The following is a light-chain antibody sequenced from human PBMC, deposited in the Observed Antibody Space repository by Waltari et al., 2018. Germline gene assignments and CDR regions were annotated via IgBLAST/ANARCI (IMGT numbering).Light chain of an antibody. CDR1: KRISSR. V-gene: IGKV1-5*03. Sequence: CRAMKRISSRVAWYQQQPGKAPKLLIYKASTLESGVASRFSGSGYGTEVRLTISSRQRDDFANYHCQQHNSYSPWTFGQGTKVEVK. J-gene: IGKJ1*01. CDR2: KAS. CDR3: QQHNSYSPWT.